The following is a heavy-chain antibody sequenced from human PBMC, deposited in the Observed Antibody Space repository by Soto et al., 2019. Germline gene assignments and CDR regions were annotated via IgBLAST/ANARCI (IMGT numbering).Heavy chain of an antibody. CDR1: GFTFSDHY. J-gene: IGHJ4*02. V-gene: IGHV3-72*01. CDR2: TRNKANSYTT. Sequence: PGGSLRLSCAASGFTFSDHYMDWVRQAPGKGLEWLGRTRNKANSYTTEYAASVKGRFTISRDGSKNSLYLQMNSLKTEDTAVYYCARVTGSTFLTYWGQGTLVTVS. D-gene: IGHD1-7*01. CDR3: ARVTGSTFLTY.